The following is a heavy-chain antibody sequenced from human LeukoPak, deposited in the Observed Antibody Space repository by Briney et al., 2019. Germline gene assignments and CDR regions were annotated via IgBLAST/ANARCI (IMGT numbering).Heavy chain of an antibody. Sequence: ASVKVTCKASGYIFTSYPIHWVRQAPGQRLEWMGWINTGNGNTKYSQKFEGRVTVTRDTSATAAYMELSSLGSEDTAVYYCARDRAMADYWGQGTLVTVSS. J-gene: IGHJ4*02. CDR1: GYIFTSYP. CDR3: ARDRAMADY. D-gene: IGHD5-18*01. CDR2: INTGNGNT. V-gene: IGHV1-3*04.